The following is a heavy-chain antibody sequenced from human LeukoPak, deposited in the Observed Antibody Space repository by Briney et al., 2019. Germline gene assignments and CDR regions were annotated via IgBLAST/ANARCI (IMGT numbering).Heavy chain of an antibody. Sequence: TPSETLSLTCTVSGGSISSGDYYWSWIRQPPGKGLEWIGYIYYSGSTYYNPSLKSRVTISVDTSKNQFSLKLSSVTAADTAVYYCVGEGEGDYWGQGTLVTVSS. CDR1: GGSISSGDYY. J-gene: IGHJ4*02. CDR2: IYYSGST. D-gene: IGHD3-10*01. CDR3: VGEGEGDY. V-gene: IGHV4-30-4*01.